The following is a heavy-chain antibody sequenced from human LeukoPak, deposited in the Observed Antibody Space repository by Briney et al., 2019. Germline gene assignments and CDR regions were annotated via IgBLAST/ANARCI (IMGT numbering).Heavy chain of an antibody. CDR1: GGSISSYY. V-gene: IGHV4-59*12. Sequence: SETLSLTCTVSGGSISSYYWSWIRQPPGKGLEWIGYIYYSGSTNYNPSLKSRVTVSVDTSKNQFSLKLSSVTAADTAVYYCARDGSRYSGSYLLGFFDYWGQGTLVTVSS. J-gene: IGHJ4*02. D-gene: IGHD1-26*01. CDR3: ARDGSRYSGSYLLGFFDY. CDR2: IYYSGST.